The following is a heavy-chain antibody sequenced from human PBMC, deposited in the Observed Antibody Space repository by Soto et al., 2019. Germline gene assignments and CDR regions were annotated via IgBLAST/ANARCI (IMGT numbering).Heavy chain of an antibody. CDR1: GFTFSSYE. CDR2: ISSSGSTI. Sequence: EVQLVESGGGLVQPGGSLRLSCAASGFTFSSYEMNWVRQAPGKGLEWVSYISSSGSTIYYADSVKGRFTISRDNAKNSLYLQMNSLRAEDMAVYYCARDGGYCSGGSCPETFDIWGQGTMVTVSS. CDR3: ARDGGYCSGGSCPETFDI. J-gene: IGHJ3*02. V-gene: IGHV3-48*03. D-gene: IGHD2-15*01.